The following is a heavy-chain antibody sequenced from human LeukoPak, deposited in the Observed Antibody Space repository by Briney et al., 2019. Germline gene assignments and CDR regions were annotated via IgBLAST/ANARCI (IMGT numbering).Heavy chain of an antibody. CDR3: ARELVVVAATEPAFDY. D-gene: IGHD2-15*01. Sequence: ASVKVSCKASGYTFTDSYMHWVRQAPGQGLEWMGWISAYNGNTNYAQKLQGRVTMTTDTSTSTAYMELRSLRSDDTAVYYCARELVVVAATEPAFDYWGQGTLVTVSS. V-gene: IGHV1-18*04. CDR1: GYTFTDSY. CDR2: ISAYNGNT. J-gene: IGHJ4*02.